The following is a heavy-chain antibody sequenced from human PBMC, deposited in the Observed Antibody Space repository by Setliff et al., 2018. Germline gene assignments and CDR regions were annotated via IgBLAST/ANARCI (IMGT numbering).Heavy chain of an antibody. V-gene: IGHV3-7*01. CDR3: AGVHPATIFEVVIFDY. Sequence: GGSLRLSCAASGFTFSRYWMSWVRQAPGKGLEWVANIKQDGNQKYYVDSVKGRFTISRDNAKNSLYLQMNSLRAEDTAVYYCAGVHPATIFEVVIFDYWGQGTLVTVSS. CDR2: IKQDGNQK. J-gene: IGHJ4*02. D-gene: IGHD3-3*01. CDR1: GFTFSRYW.